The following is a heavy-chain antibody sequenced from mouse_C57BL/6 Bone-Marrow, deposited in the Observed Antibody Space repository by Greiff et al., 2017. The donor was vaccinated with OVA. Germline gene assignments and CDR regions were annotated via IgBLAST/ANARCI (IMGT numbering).Heavy chain of an antibody. Sequence: QVQLQQSGAELVMPGASVKLSCKASGYTFTSYWMHWVKQRPGQGLEWIGEIDPSDSYTNYNQKFKGKSTLTVDKSSSTAYMQLSSLTSEDSAVYYCARSAYFEDYYAMDYWGQGTSVTVSS. CDR3: ARSAYFEDYYAMDY. D-gene: IGHD2-4*01. V-gene: IGHV1-69*01. J-gene: IGHJ4*01. CDR1: GYTFTSYW. CDR2: IDPSDSYT.